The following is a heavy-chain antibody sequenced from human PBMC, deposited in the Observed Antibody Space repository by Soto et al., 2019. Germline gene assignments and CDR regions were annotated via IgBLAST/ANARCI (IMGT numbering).Heavy chain of an antibody. CDR2: IYYSGST. CDR3: ARRGTYGVRFDY. J-gene: IGHJ4*02. CDR1: GGSISSSSYY. V-gene: IGHV4-39*01. Sequence: QLQLQESGPGLVKPSETLSLTCTVSGGSISSSSYYWGWIRQPPGKGLEWIGSIYYSGSTYYNPSLKSRVTISVDTSKNQFSLKLSSVTAADTAVYYCARRGTYGVRFDYWGQGTLVTVSS. D-gene: IGHD4-17*01.